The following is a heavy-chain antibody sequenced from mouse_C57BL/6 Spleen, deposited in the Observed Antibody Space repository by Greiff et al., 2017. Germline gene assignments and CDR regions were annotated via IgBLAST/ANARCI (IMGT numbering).Heavy chain of an antibody. CDR2: IHPNSGST. CDR3: ASTMVTTRGFAY. Sequence: QVQLQQPGAELVKPGASVKLSCKASGYTFTSYWMHWVKQRPGQGLEWIGMIHPNSGSTNYNEKFKSKATLTVDKSSSTAYMQLSSLTSEDSAVYYCASTMVTTRGFAYWGQGTLVTVSA. CDR1: GYTFTSYW. V-gene: IGHV1-64*01. J-gene: IGHJ3*01. D-gene: IGHD2-2*01.